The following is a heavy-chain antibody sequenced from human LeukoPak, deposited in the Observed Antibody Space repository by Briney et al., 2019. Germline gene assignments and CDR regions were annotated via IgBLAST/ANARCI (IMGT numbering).Heavy chain of an antibody. Sequence: GGSLRLSCAASGFIFSSHGMNWVRQAPGKGLEWVSGISPSGATYYADSVKGRFTISRDDPHNTLYLQMNSLRAEDTAVYFCARGGVDYYGSGTYYLMYYFDYWGQGALVTVSS. CDR2: ISPSGAT. CDR1: GFIFSSHG. D-gene: IGHD3-10*01. J-gene: IGHJ4*02. CDR3: ARGGVDYYGSGTYYLMYYFDY. V-gene: IGHV3-23*01.